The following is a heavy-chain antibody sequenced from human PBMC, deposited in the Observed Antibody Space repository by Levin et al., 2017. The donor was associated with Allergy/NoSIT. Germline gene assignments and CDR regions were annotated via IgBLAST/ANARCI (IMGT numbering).Heavy chain of an antibody. J-gene: IGHJ5*02. D-gene: IGHD2-2*01. Sequence: EASVKVSCAASGFTVSNIYLSWVRQAPGKGLEWVSVSYSGGSTFYADSVKDRFTISRDNSKNMLYLQMNSLRAEDTALYYCAANLPFDPWGQGTLVTVSS. CDR3: AANLPFDP. CDR2: SYSGGST. CDR1: GFTVSNIY. V-gene: IGHV3-66*01.